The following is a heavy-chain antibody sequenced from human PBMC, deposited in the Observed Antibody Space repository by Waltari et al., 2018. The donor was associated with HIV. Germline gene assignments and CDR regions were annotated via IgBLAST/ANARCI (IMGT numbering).Heavy chain of an antibody. J-gene: IGHJ6*02. Sequence: QARLVQSGAEVKKPGAPVKVSCKTSGYTFTISGVSWVRQAPGQGLEWMGWISPYNGNTYYAQNLKGRVTLTTDSSRTAYMELRSLRSDDTAVYFCAREGYYYGSGTYAPPRYYGMDVWGQGTTVTVSS. D-gene: IGHD3-10*01. CDR1: GYTFTISG. CDR2: ISPYNGNT. CDR3: AREGYYYGSGTYAPPRYYGMDV. V-gene: IGHV1-18*01.